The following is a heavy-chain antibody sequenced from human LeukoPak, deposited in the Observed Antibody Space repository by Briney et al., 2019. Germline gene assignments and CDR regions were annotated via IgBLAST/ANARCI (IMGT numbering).Heavy chain of an antibody. J-gene: IGHJ5*02. CDR1: GYTFTSYG. V-gene: IGHV1-18*01. Sequence: VASVNVSCKASGYTFTSYGISWVRQAPGQGLEWMGWISAYNGNTNYAQKLQGRVTMTTDTSTSTAYMELRSLRSDDTAVYYCARQSCGDCQFDPWGQGTLVTVSS. D-gene: IGHD2-21*02. CDR2: ISAYNGNT. CDR3: ARQSCGDCQFDP.